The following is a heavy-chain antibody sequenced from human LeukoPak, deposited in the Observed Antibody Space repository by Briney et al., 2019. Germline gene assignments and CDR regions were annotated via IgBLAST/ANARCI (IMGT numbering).Heavy chain of an antibody. J-gene: IGHJ4*02. V-gene: IGHV3-23*01. CDR3: AKYPNYYDSAEDDY. CDR2: ISGSGGST. Sequence: AGGSLRLSCAASGFTFSSYAMSWVRQAPGRGLEWVSAISGSGGSTYYADSVKGRFTISRDNSKNTLYLQMNSLRAEDTAVYYCAKYPNYYDSAEDDYWGQGTLVTVSS. CDR1: GFTFSSYA. D-gene: IGHD3-22*01.